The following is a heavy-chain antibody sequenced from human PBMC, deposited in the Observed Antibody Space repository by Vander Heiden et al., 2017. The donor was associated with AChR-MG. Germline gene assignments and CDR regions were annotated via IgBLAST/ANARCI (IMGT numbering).Heavy chain of an antibody. D-gene: IGHD1-26*01. J-gene: IGHJ4*02. CDR2: ISSSSSTI. CDR1: GFTFSSYS. V-gene: IGHV3-48*01. CDR3: AREGELPCFDY. Sequence: EVQLAESGGGSVQPGGSLRLSCAASGFTFSSYSMNWVRQAQGKGLEWVSYISSSSSTIYYADSVKGRFTISRDNAKNSLYLQMNSLRAEDTAVYYCAREGELPCFDYWGQGTLVTVSS.